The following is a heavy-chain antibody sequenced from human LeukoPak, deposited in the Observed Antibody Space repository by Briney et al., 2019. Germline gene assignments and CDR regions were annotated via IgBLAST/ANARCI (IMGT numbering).Heavy chain of an antibody. CDR3: ARAPIMITFGGVIPDDAFDI. D-gene: IGHD3-16*02. Sequence: SETLSLTCTVSGGSISSYYWSWIRQPAGKGLEWIGRIYTSGSTNCNPSLKSRVTMSVDTSKNQFSLKLSSVTAADTAVYYCARAPIMITFGGVIPDDAFDIWGQGTMVTVSS. V-gene: IGHV4-4*07. J-gene: IGHJ3*02. CDR2: IYTSGST. CDR1: GGSISSYY.